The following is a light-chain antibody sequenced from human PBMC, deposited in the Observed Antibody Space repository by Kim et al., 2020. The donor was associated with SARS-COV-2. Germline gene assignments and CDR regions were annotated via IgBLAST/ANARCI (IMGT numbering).Light chain of an antibody. Sequence: DIQITQSPSTLSASVGDRVTITCRASQSISSWLAWYQKKPGKAPNLLIYKASSLESGVPSRFSGSGSGTEFTLTISSLQPDDFATYYCQQYSTYSWAFGQGTKVDIK. CDR3: QQYSTYSWA. CDR2: KAS. CDR1: QSISSW. V-gene: IGKV1-5*03. J-gene: IGKJ1*01.